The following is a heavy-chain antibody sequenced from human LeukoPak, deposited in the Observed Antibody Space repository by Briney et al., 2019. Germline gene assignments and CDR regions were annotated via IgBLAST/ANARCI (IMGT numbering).Heavy chain of an antibody. Sequence: GGSLRLSCAASGFAFDDYAMHWVRQAPGKGLEWVSGISWNSGSMDYGDSVKGRFSISRDNSKNTLYLQMNSLRAEDTAVYYCARLAGGYSYGHGADFDYWGQGTLVTVSS. D-gene: IGHD5-18*01. CDR1: GFAFDDYA. CDR3: ARLAGGYSYGHGADFDY. V-gene: IGHV3-9*01. J-gene: IGHJ4*02. CDR2: ISWNSGSM.